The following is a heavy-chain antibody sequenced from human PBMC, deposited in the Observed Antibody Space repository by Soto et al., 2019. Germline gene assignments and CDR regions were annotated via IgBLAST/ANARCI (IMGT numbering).Heavy chain of an antibody. CDR3: AKDRFRIALAATFDY. CDR2: ISYDGSNK. J-gene: IGHJ4*02. Sequence: QVQLVESGGGVVQPGRSLRLSCAASGFTFSSYGMHWVRQAPGKGLEWVAVISYDGSNKYYADSVKGRFTISRDNSKNTLYLQMNSLRAEDTAVYYCAKDRFRIALAATFDYWGQGTLVTVSS. V-gene: IGHV3-30*18. D-gene: IGHD6-19*01. CDR1: GFTFSSYG.